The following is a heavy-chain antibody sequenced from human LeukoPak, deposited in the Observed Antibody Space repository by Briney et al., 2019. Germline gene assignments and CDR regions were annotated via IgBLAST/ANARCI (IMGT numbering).Heavy chain of an antibody. CDR3: ATTRGGFSYGGAYYLDY. CDR2: FDPADGET. D-gene: IGHD5-18*01. Sequence: ASVKVSCKVSGYTLTELSMHWVRQAPGKGLEWMGGFDPADGETIYTQKFQGRFIMTEDTSTDIAYMELSGLRSEDTAVYYCATTRGGFSYGGAYYLDYWGQGTLVTVSS. J-gene: IGHJ4*02. V-gene: IGHV1-24*01. CDR1: GYTLTELS.